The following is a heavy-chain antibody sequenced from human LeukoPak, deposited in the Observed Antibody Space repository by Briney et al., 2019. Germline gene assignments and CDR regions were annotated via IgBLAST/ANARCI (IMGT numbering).Heavy chain of an antibody. D-gene: IGHD2-2*01. V-gene: IGHV3-53*01. CDR1: GFTVSSNY. CDR2: IYSGGST. CDR3: AKDEYQLLWGFDY. J-gene: IGHJ4*02. Sequence: GGSLRLSCAASGFTVSSNYMSWVRQAPGKGLEWVSVIYSGGSTYYADSVKGRFTISRDNSKNTLYLQMNSLRAEDTAVYYCAKDEYQLLWGFDYWGQGTLVTVSS.